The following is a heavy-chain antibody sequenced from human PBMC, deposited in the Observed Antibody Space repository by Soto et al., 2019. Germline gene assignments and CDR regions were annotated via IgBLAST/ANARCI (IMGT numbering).Heavy chain of an antibody. V-gene: IGHV6-1*01. CDR1: GDSVSSNSVA. D-gene: IGHD6-6*01. CDR2: TYYRSKWYN. J-gene: IGHJ4*02. Sequence: SQTLSLTCAISGDSVSSNSVAWSWIRRSPSRGLEWLGRTYYRSKWYNDYAVSVKSRITIIPDTSKNQFSLQLNSVTPEDTAVYYCARYSSSSRVCDYWGQGTLVTVSS. CDR3: ARYSSSSRVCDY.